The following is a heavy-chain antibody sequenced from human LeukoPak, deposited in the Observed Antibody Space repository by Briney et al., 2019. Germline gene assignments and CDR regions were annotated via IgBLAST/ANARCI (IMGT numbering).Heavy chain of an antibody. CDR3: ARRNYFDY. CDR1: GCTVSTNY. Sequence: GGSLRLFCAASGCTVSTNYMSWVRQAPGKGLEWVSVIYSGGSTYYADSVKGRFTISRDNSKNMLYLQMNSLRAEDTAVYYCARRNYFDYWGQGTLVTVSS. J-gene: IGHJ4*02. V-gene: IGHV3-66*01. CDR2: IYSGGST.